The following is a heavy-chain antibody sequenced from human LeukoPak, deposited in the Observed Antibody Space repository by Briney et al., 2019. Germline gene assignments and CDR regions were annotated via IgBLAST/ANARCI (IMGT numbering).Heavy chain of an antibody. Sequence: RSLRLSCAASGFTFSSYGMHWVHQAPGKGLEWVAVIWYDGSNKYYADSVKGRFTISRDNSKNTLYLQMNSLRAEDTAVYYCAKDDITGYDFWSGYVTFVDYWGQGTLVTVSS. J-gene: IGHJ4*02. CDR3: AKDDITGYDFWSGYVTFVDY. D-gene: IGHD3-3*01. CDR2: IWYDGSNK. V-gene: IGHV3-33*06. CDR1: GFTFSSYG.